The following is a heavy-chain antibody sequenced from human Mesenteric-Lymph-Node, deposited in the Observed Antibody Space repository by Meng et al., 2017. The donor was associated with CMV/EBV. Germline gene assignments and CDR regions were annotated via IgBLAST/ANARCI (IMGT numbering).Heavy chain of an antibody. Sequence: YEINWVRTGNGTGVGGMGWMNPNSGNTGYAQKFQGRVTMTRNTSISTAYMELSSLRSEDTAVYYCARVHLSSSWYWDYYYYYGMDVWGQGTTVTVS. CDR2: MNPNSGNT. J-gene: IGHJ6*02. D-gene: IGHD6-13*01. CDR1: YE. CDR3: ARVHLSSSWYWDYYYYYGMDV. V-gene: IGHV1-8*01.